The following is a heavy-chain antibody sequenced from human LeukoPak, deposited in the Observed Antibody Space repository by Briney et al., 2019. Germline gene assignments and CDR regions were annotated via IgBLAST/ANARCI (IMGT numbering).Heavy chain of an antibody. CDR1: GFTLSSYA. J-gene: IGHJ4*02. V-gene: IGHV3-30-3*01. CDR2: ISYDGSNK. Sequence: GGSLRLSCAASGFTLSSYAMHWVRQAPGKGLEWVAVISYDGSNKYYADSVKGRFTISRDNSKNTLYLQMNSLRAEDTAVYYCARDEGGGDYWGQGTLVTVSS. D-gene: IGHD2-15*01. CDR3: ARDEGGGDY.